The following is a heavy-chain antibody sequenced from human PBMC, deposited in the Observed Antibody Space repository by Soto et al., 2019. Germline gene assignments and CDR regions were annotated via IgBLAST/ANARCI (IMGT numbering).Heavy chain of an antibody. V-gene: IGHV3-48*03. D-gene: IGHD2-15*01. Sequence: PGGSMRLSCAASGFTFSRFEMTWVRQDPGKGLEWLSYISDSGNIIYYADSAKGRFTVSRDDAKNSLYLQMNNLRAEDTALYYCARIGAGGWDIPFDNWGQGTLVTVSS. CDR3: ARIGAGGWDIPFDN. J-gene: IGHJ4*02. CDR1: GFTFSRFE. CDR2: ISDSGNII.